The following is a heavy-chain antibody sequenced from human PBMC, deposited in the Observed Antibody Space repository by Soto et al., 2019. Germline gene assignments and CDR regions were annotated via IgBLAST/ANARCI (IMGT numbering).Heavy chain of an antibody. J-gene: IGHJ6*02. CDR3: ARSPPLNQGHDSRGSYYYGMDV. CDR2: IKQDGSEK. Sequence: PGGSLRLSCAASGFTFSSYWMSWVRQAPGKGLEWVANIKQDGSEKYYVDSVKGRFTISRDNAKNSLYLQMNSLRAEDTAVYYCARSPPLNQGHDSRGSYYYGMDVWGQGTTVTVSS. D-gene: IGHD3-22*01. CDR1: GFTFSSYW. V-gene: IGHV3-7*01.